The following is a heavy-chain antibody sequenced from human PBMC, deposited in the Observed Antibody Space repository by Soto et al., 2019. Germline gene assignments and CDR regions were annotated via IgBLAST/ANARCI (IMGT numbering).Heavy chain of an antibody. Sequence: EVQLVESGGGLVQPGGSLTLSGAASGFTVSSDYMTWVRQAPGKGLEWVSIIYSGVNTSYADSVKGRFTISRDNAKNTLYLQMNSLRAEDTAVYFCARGRLLISDWGQGALVTVSS. J-gene: IGHJ4*02. CDR1: GFTVSSDY. V-gene: IGHV3-66*01. D-gene: IGHD1-26*01. CDR3: ARGRLLISD. CDR2: IYSGVNT.